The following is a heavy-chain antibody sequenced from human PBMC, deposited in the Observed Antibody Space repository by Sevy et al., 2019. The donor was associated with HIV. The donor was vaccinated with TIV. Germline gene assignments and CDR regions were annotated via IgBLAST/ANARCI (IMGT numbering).Heavy chain of an antibody. Sequence: GGSLRLSCAASGFTFSSYSMNWVRQAPGKGLEWVSSISSSSSSYIYYADSVKGRFTISRDNAKNSLYLQMNSLRAEDTAVYYCAGGVGYCSGGSCPNNWFDPWGQGTLVTVSS. V-gene: IGHV3-21*01. CDR3: AGGVGYCSGGSCPNNWFDP. D-gene: IGHD2-15*01. CDR2: ISSSSSSYI. J-gene: IGHJ5*02. CDR1: GFTFSSYS.